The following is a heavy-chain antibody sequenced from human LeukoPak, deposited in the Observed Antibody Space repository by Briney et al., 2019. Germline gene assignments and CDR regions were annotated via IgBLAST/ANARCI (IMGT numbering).Heavy chain of an antibody. J-gene: IGHJ6*02. Sequence: PGGSLRLSCAASGFTFDDYAMHWVRQAPGKGLEWVSGISWNSGSICYADSVKGRFTISRDNAKNSPYLQMNSLRAEDTALYYCAKDIRGRSSGYYDFWSGYSGYYYGMDVWGQGTTVTVSS. V-gene: IGHV3-9*01. CDR2: ISWNSGSI. D-gene: IGHD3-3*01. CDR1: GFTFDDYA. CDR3: AKDIRGRSSGYYDFWSGYSGYYYGMDV.